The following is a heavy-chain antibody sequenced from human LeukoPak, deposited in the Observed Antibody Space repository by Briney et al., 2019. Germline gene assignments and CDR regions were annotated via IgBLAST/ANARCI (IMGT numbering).Heavy chain of an antibody. CDR1: GFTFVDYG. V-gene: IGHV3-20*04. J-gene: IGHJ4*02. CDR3: MRDRLGPSFSVSHFDL. Sequence: PGGSLRLSCATSGFTFVDYGLSWVRRASGKGLEWLCAINYNGAITDYADSVKGRFTIFRDNAKNSLYLRMDSLRAEDTALYYCMRDRLGPSFSVSHFDLWGQGTLVTVSS. CDR2: INYNGAIT. D-gene: IGHD3-3*02.